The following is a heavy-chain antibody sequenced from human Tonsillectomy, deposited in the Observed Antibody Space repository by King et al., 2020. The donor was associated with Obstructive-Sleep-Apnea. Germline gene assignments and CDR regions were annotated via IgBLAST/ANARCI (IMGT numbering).Heavy chain of an antibody. Sequence: QMQLQESGPGLVKPSETLSLTCTVSGGSISSSSYYCGWIRQPPGKGLEWIGCSYHSGSTYYNPSLKSRVTRSVDTSKNQFSLKLNSVTAADTAVYYCARDEQLIPYWYFDLWGRGTLVTVSS. D-gene: IGHD6-13*01. CDR3: ARDEQLIPYWYFDL. CDR2: SYHSGST. V-gene: IGHV4-39*07. CDR1: GGSISSSSYY. J-gene: IGHJ2*01.